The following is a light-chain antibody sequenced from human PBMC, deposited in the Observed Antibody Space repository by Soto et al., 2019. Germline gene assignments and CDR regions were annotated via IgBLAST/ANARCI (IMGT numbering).Light chain of an antibody. CDR1: QSVSSSY. V-gene: IGKV3-20*01. Sequence: DIVLAQSPGTLSLSPGERATLSCRASQSVSSSYLAWYQQKPGQAPRLLIYGASNRATGIPDRFSGGGSATDFTLTISRLEPEDFAVYYCQQYDDSPLTFGGGTKVEIK. J-gene: IGKJ4*01. CDR2: GAS. CDR3: QQYDDSPLT.